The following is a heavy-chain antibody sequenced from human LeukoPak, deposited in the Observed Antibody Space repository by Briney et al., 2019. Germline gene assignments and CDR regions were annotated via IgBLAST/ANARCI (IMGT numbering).Heavy chain of an antibody. CDR3: ARVGWWELLRGYYFDY. CDR1: GGSFSGYY. CDR2: INHSGST. V-gene: IGHV4-34*01. Sequence: SETLSLTCAVYGGSFSGYYWSWIRQPPGKGLEWIGEINHSGSTNYNPSLKSRVTISVDTSKNQFSLKLSSVTAADTAVYYCARVGWWELLRGYYFDYWGQGTLVTVSS. J-gene: IGHJ4*02. D-gene: IGHD1-26*01.